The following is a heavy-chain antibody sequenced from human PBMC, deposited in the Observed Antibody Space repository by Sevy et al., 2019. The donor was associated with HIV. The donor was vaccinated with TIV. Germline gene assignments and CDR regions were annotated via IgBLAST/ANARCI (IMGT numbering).Heavy chain of an antibody. D-gene: IGHD3-10*01. CDR3: ARQESGQGSGSYYIADYYGMDV. J-gene: IGHJ6*02. V-gene: IGHV3-7*01. Sequence: GGSLRLSCAASGFTFSSYWMSWVRQAPGKGLEWVANIKQDGSEKYYVDSVKGRFTISRDNAKNSLYLQMSSLRAEDTAVYYCARQESGQGSGSYYIADYYGMDVWGQGTTVTVSS. CDR2: IKQDGSEK. CDR1: GFTFSSYW.